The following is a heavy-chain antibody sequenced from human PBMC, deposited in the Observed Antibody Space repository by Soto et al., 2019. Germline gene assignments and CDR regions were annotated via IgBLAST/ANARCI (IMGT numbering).Heavy chain of an antibody. D-gene: IGHD3-22*01. CDR1: GGTFSSYA. Sequence: ASVKVSCKASGGTFSSYAISWVRQAPGQGLEWMGGIIPIFGTANYAQKFQGRVTITADESTSTAYMELSSLRSEDTAVYYCAREYYYDSSGYYTLGYWGQGTLVTVSS. J-gene: IGHJ4*02. V-gene: IGHV1-69*13. CDR2: IIPIFGTA. CDR3: AREYYYDSSGYYTLGY.